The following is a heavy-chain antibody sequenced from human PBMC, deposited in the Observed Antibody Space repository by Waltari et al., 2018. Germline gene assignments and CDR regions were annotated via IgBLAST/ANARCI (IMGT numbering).Heavy chain of an antibody. V-gene: IGHV4-34*01. D-gene: IGHD6-6*01. Sequence: QVPLQQWGAGLLKPSETLSLTSAVHGGSFSGYYWSWIRQPPGKGLEWIGEINHSGSTNYNPSLKSRVTISVDTSKNQFSLKLSSVTAADTAVYYCARGPTRIAARQSSDFDYWGQGTLVTVSS. J-gene: IGHJ4*02. CDR2: INHSGST. CDR1: GGSFSGYY. CDR3: ARGPTRIAARQSSDFDY.